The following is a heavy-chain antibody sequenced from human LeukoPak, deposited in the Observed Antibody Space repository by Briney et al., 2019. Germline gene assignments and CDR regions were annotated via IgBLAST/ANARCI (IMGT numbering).Heavy chain of an antibody. V-gene: IGHV1-46*01. CDR2: INPSGGST. D-gene: IGHD5-18*01. Sequence: ASVKVSCKASGYTFTSYYMHWVRQAPGQGLEWMGIINPSGGSTSYAQKFQGRVTMTRDTSTSTVYMELSSLRSEDTAVYYCAYFSGYSYGLGGFDYWGQGTLVTVSS. CDR1: GYTFTSYY. CDR3: AYFSGYSYGLGGFDY. J-gene: IGHJ4*02.